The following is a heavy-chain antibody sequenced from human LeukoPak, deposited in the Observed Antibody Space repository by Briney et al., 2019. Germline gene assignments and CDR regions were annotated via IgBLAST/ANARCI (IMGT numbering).Heavy chain of an antibody. D-gene: IGHD3-10*01. CDR3: ARRYYYNLGSFPFDF. J-gene: IGHJ4*02. V-gene: IGHV4-34*01. Sequence: SETLSLTCAVSGGPFSGYFWSWIHQSSGKGLEWIGEIHNSGTTYYNPSLNSRVTISEDTSKNQFYLNLSSVTAADTAVYYCARRYYYNLGSFPFDFWGQGTLVTVSS. CDR1: GGPFSGYF. CDR2: IHNSGTT.